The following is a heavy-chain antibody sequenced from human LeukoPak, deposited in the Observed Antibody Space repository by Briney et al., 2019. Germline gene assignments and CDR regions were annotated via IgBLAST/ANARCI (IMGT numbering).Heavy chain of an antibody. D-gene: IGHD2-2*01. CDR1: GLTFQNYA. V-gene: IGHV3-23*01. Sequence: PGGSLRLSCAASGLTFQNYAMTWVRQAPGKGLEWVSAISGSGDRTYYADSVKGRFNISKDNSKNVMFLEMHSLRGDDTAVYLCARGPSRRGLRSSADYWGPGTLVTVSS. CDR3: ARGPSRRGLRSSADY. CDR2: ISGSGDRT. J-gene: IGHJ4*02.